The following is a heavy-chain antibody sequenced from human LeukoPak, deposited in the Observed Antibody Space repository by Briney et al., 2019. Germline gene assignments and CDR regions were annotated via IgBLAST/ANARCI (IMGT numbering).Heavy chain of an antibody. Sequence: PGGSLRLSCAASGFTFSYFYMSWIRQAPGKGLEWVSYISSSGCTIFYADSVKGRFTISRDNAKNSLYLQMNSLRAEDTAVYYCARSVVAATETFDYWGQGTLVTVSS. J-gene: IGHJ4*02. CDR1: GFTFSYFY. D-gene: IGHD2-15*01. CDR2: ISSSGCTI. CDR3: ARSVVAATETFDY. V-gene: IGHV3-11*04.